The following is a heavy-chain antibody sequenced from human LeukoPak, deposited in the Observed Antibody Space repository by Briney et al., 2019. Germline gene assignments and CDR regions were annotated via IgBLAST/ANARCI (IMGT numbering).Heavy chain of an antibody. V-gene: IGHV3-23*01. CDR3: AKGVLAAYRYSYYYMDV. J-gene: IGHJ6*03. CDR2: ISGSGGST. Sequence: GGSLRLSCAASGFTFSSYAMSWVRQAPGKGLEWVSAISGSGGSTYYADSVKGRFTISRDNSKNTLYLQMNSLRADDTAVYYCAKGVLAAYRYSYYYMDVWGKGTTVTISS. CDR1: GFTFSSYA. D-gene: IGHD5-18*01.